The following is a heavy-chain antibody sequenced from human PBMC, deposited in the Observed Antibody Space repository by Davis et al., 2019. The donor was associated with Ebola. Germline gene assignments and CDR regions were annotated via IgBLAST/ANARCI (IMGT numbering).Heavy chain of an antibody. CDR3: ARDRVVVVPAATLYYYYYYGMDV. D-gene: IGHD2-2*01. CDR1: GFTFSSYW. V-gene: IGHV3-74*01. J-gene: IGHJ6*04. CDR2: INSDGSST. Sequence: HTGGSLRLSCAASGFTFSSYWMHWVRQAPGKGLVWVSRINSDGSSTSYADSVKGRFTISRDNAKNTLYLQMNSLRAEDTAVYYCARDRVVVVPAATLYYYYYYGMDVWGKGTTVTVSS.